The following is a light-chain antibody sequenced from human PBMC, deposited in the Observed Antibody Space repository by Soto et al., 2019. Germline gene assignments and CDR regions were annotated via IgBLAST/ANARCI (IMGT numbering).Light chain of an antibody. Sequence: AIRMTQSPSSLSASTGDRVTITCRASQGISSYLAWYQQKPGKAPKLMIYAASTLQSGVPSRFSGSGSGTDFTLTISCLQSEDFATYYCQQYYSYPPVFTVGPGTKVDIK. J-gene: IGKJ3*01. V-gene: IGKV1-8*01. CDR3: QQYYSYPPVFT. CDR2: AAS. CDR1: QGISSY.